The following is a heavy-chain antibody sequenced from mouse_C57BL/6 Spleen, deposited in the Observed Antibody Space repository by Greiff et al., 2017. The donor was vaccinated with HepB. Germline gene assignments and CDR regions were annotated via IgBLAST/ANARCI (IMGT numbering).Heavy chain of an antibody. D-gene: IGHD1-1*01. V-gene: IGHV14-2*01. CDR3: ASYYGSREDY. J-gene: IGHJ2*01. CDR1: GFNIKDYY. Sequence: EVKLMESGAELVKPGASVKLSCTASGFNIKDYYMHWVKQRTEQGLEWIGRIDPEDGETKYAPKFQGKATITADTSSNTAYLQLSSLTSEDTALYYCASYYGSREDYWGQGTTLTVSS. CDR2: IDPEDGET.